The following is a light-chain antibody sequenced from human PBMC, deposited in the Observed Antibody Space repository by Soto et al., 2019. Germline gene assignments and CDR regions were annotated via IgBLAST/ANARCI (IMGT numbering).Light chain of an antibody. J-gene: IGKJ5*01. V-gene: IGKV1-33*01. Sequence: IQMNQSPSSLYEYVGDRVAITCQASQNINNYLNWYQQKPGRAPKLLIYDASNLEAGVPSRFRGSGSGTDFTFTISRLQPEDIPTYYCQQYENLPTVGQGTRLEIK. CDR3: QQYENLPT. CDR1: QNINNY. CDR2: DAS.